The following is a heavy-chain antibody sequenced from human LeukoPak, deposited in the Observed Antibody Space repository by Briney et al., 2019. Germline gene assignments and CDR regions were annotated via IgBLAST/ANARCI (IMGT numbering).Heavy chain of an antibody. CDR1: GFTFSSYE. CDR2: ISSSGSTI. Sequence: PGGSLRLSCAASGFTFSSYEMNWVRQAPGKGLEWVSYISSSGSTIYYADSVKGRFTISRDNAKNSLYLQMNSLRAEDTAVYYCASQRVGGSGSYRDYWGQGTLVTVSS. D-gene: IGHD3-10*01. CDR3: ASQRVGGSGSYRDY. J-gene: IGHJ4*02. V-gene: IGHV3-48*03.